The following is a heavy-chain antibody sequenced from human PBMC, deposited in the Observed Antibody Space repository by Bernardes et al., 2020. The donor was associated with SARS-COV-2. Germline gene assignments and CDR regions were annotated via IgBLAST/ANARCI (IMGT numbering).Heavy chain of an antibody. V-gene: IGHV4-59*08. CDR1: SGAISSYY. CDR2: IYYSGTT. J-gene: IGHJ4*02. CDR3: ASLAGASGSHNF. D-gene: IGHD3-10*01. Sequence: SETLSLTCNIFSGAISSYYWSWIRLPPGKGLEWIGYIYYSGTTKYNPSLRSRVTIAMDTSKTQFSLRLRSVTAADTAVYYCASLAGASGSHNFWGQGTQVTVSA.